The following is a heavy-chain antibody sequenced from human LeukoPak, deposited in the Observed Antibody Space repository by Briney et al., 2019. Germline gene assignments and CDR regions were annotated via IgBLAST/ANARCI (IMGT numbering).Heavy chain of an antibody. D-gene: IGHD2-21*01. Sequence: ASVKVSCKASGYTFTSYDINWVRQATGQGLEWMEWMNPNSGNTGYAQKFQGRVTMTRNTSISTAYMELSSLRSEDTAVYYCARERFGGAQDWFDPWGQGTLVTVSS. V-gene: IGHV1-8*01. J-gene: IGHJ5*02. CDR2: MNPNSGNT. CDR3: ARERFGGAQDWFDP. CDR1: GYTFTSYD.